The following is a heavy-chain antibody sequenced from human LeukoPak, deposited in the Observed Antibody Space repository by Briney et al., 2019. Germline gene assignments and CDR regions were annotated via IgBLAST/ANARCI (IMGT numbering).Heavy chain of an antibody. D-gene: IGHD4-17*01. J-gene: IGHJ4*02. V-gene: IGHV3-21*01. CDR2: ISSSSSYI. Sequence: GGSLRLSCAASGFTFSSYSMNWVRQAPGKGLEWVSSISSSSSYIYYADSVKGRSTISRDNAKNSLYLQMNSLRAEDTAVYYCARCYGDYDPYYFDYWGQGTLVTVSS. CDR3: ARCYGDYDPYYFDY. CDR1: GFTFSSYS.